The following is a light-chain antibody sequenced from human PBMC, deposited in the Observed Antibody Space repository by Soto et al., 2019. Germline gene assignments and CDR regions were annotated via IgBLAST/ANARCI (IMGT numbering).Light chain of an antibody. CDR1: TGAVTSGHY. J-gene: IGLJ1*01. CDR3: LLSYSGARVYV. Sequence: QAVVTHEPSLTVSPGGTVTLTCGSSTGAVTSGHYPYWFQQKPGQAPRTLIYDTSNKHSWTPARFSGSLLGGKAALTLSGAQPEDEAEYYCLLSYSGARVYVFGTGTKLTVL. CDR2: DTS. V-gene: IGLV7-46*01.